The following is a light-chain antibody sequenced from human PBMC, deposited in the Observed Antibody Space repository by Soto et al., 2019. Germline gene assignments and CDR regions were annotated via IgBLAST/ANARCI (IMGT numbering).Light chain of an antibody. V-gene: IGKV3-15*01. J-gene: IGKJ2*01. CDR2: GAS. Sequence: EIVMTQSPATLSVSPGERVTLSCRASQTISSNLAWYQQKPGQAPRLLIHGASTRASGVPDGFSGSGSGTDFTLTISSLQSEDFAVYYCQQYHNWPPQYTFGQGTKLQIK. CDR3: QQYHNWPPQYT. CDR1: QTISSN.